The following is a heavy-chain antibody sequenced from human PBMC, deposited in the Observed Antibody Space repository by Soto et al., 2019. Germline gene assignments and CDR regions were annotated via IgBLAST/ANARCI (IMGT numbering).Heavy chain of an antibody. Sequence: ASVKVSCKASGYTFRSYGISWVRQAPGQGLEWVGWISAYNGDKHYAPKFQDRITLTTETSTDTAYMELRSLRLDDTAVYYCARDWSRYYETSGLIWFYWGGASPVTVCS. D-gene: IGHD3-22*01. CDR3: ARDWSRYYETSGLIWFY. V-gene: IGHV1-18*04. CDR2: ISAYNGDK. J-gene: IGHJ4*02. CDR1: GYTFRSYG.